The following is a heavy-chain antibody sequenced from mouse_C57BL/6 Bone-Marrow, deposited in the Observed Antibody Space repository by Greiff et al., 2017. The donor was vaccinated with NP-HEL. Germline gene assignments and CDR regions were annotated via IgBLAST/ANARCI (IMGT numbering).Heavy chain of an antibody. D-gene: IGHD1-1*01. J-gene: IGHJ3*01. V-gene: IGHV5-6*02. CDR1: GFTFSSYG. CDR3: ARPNLLLWFAY. Sequence: EVKLEESGGDLVKPGGSLKLSCAASGFTFSSYGMSWVRQTPDKRLEWVATISSGGSYTYYPDSVKGRFTISRDNAKNTLYLQMSSLKSEDTAMYYCARPNLLLWFAYWGQGTLVTVSA. CDR2: ISSGGSYT.